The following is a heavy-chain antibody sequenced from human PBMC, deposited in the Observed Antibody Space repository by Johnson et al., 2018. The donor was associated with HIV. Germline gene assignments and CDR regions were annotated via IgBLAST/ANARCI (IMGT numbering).Heavy chain of an antibody. D-gene: IGHD1-14*01. Sequence: VQLVESGGGLVQPGGSLRLSCAASGFTFSSYDMHWVRQATGKGLEWVSAIGSAGDTYFANSVKDRFTISRDISKNTLYLEMNIMRAEDTAVYYCARGRSGILILDDAFDIWGQGTMVTVSS. J-gene: IGHJ3*02. CDR3: ARGRSGILILDDAFDI. CDR1: GFTFSSYD. V-gene: IGHV3-13*01. CDR2: IGSAGDT.